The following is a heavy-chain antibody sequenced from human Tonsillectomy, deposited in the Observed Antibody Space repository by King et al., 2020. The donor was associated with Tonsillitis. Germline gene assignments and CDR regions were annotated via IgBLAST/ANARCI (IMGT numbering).Heavy chain of an antibody. D-gene: IGHD5-12*01. CDR2: FIPVFGTS. Sequence: VQLVESGAEVKKPGSSVKVSCKASGGTFSTYAISWVRQAPGHGLAWMGGFIPVFGTSNYAQKFQGRVTITTDESSSTAYMELSSLRSEDTAVYYCARGIVATIRGYYFDYWGQGTLVTVSS. CDR1: GGTFSTYA. V-gene: IGHV1-69*01. CDR3: ARGIVATIRGYYFDY. J-gene: IGHJ4*02.